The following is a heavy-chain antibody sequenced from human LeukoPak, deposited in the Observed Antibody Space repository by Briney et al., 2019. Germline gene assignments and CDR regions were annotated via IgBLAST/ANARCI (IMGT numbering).Heavy chain of an antibody. Sequence: SETLSLTCAVYGGSFSGYYWSGIRQPPGKGLEWIGEINHSGSTNYNPSLKSRVTISVDTSKNQFSLKLSSVTAADTAVYYCASRVATIAHYYYMDVWGKGTTVTVSS. CDR1: GGSFSGYY. J-gene: IGHJ6*03. D-gene: IGHD2-15*01. CDR3: ASRVATIAHYYYMDV. CDR2: INHSGST. V-gene: IGHV4-34*01.